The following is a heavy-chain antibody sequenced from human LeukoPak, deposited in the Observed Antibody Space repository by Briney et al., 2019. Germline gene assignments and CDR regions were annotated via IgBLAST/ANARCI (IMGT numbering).Heavy chain of an antibody. Sequence: SETLSLTCTVSGGSISGYYWSWIRQPLGKGLEWIGYIYYSGSTNYNPSLESRVTISVDTSKNQFSLKLSSVTAADTAVYYCARARPYSGTYYDYWGQGTLVTVSS. CDR2: IYYSGST. D-gene: IGHD1-26*01. CDR1: GGSISGYY. J-gene: IGHJ4*02. CDR3: ARARPYSGTYYDY. V-gene: IGHV4-59*01.